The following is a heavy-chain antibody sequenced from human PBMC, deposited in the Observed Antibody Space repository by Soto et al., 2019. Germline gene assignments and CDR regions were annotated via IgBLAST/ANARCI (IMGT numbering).Heavy chain of an antibody. Sequence: GSLRLSCAASGFTFSSHAMSWVRQAPGKGLEWVSYINSSSRTIYYADSVKGRFTISRDNAKNSLYLQMNSLRAEDMAVYYCARDGGDSSAYYYSSDFQHWGQGTLVTVSS. CDR3: ARDGGDSSAYYYSSDFQH. CDR1: GFTFSSHA. D-gene: IGHD3-22*01. CDR2: INSSSRTI. V-gene: IGHV3-48*01. J-gene: IGHJ1*01.